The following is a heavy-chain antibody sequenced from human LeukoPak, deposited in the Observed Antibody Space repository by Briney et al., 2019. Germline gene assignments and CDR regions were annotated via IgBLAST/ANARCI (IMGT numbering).Heavy chain of an antibody. CDR3: ARGGGFGSGWYSGDY. D-gene: IGHD6-19*01. J-gene: IGHJ4*02. CDR2: ISAYNGNT. Sequence: ASVKVSCKASGGTFSSYAISWVRQAPGQGLEWMGWISAYNGNTNYAQKLQGRVTMTTDTSTSTAYMELRSLRSDDTAVYYCARGGGFGSGWYSGDYWGQGTLVTVSS. CDR1: GGTFSSYA. V-gene: IGHV1-18*01.